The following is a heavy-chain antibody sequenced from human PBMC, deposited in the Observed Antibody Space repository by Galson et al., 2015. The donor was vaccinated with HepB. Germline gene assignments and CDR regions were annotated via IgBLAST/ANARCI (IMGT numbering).Heavy chain of an antibody. V-gene: IGHV3-23*01. CDR1: GFTFSSYA. J-gene: IGHJ4*02. Sequence: SLRLSCAASGFTFSSYAMSWVRQAPGKGLEWVSAISGSGGSTYYADSVKGRFTISRDNSKNTLYLQMNSLRAEDTAVYYCARGGDIVVVPAYCAYGGQGTLGTVSS. D-gene: IGHD2-2*01. CDR3: ARGGDIVVVPAYCAY. CDR2: ISGSGGST.